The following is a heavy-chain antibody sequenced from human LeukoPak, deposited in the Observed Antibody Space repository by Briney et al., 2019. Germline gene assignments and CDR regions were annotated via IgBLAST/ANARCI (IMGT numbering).Heavy chain of an antibody. V-gene: IGHV1-69*08. CDR3: SGDLNWHHDS. D-gene: IGHD3-16*01. J-gene: IGHJ4*02. Sequence: SVKVSFTASGGTFGIYTINWVRQAPGQGLELMGRSIPIFDRTNYSRNFQGRVTITADKSTPTVYMELTSLRSDDTAVYYCSGDLNWHHDSGGQGTLVTVS. CDR2: SIPIFDRT. CDR1: GGTFGIYT.